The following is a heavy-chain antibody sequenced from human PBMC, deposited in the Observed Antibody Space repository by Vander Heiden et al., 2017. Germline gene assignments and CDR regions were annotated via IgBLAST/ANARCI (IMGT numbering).Heavy chain of an antibody. Sequence: QVQLVQSGAEVKKPGASVTVSCKASGYTFTSYYMHWVRQAPGQGLEWMGIINPSGGSTSYAQKFQGRVTMTRDTSTSTVYMELSSLRSEDTAVYYCARAETIAGPFDYWCQGTLVTVSS. D-gene: IGHD6-13*01. V-gene: IGHV1-46*01. CDR1: GYTFTSYY. CDR3: ARAETIAGPFDY. J-gene: IGHJ4*02. CDR2: INPSGGST.